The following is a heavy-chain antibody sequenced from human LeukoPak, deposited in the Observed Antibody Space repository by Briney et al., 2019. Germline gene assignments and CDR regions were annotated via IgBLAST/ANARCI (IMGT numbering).Heavy chain of an antibody. CDR3: ATDRVHPSNEPTHFHS. Sequence: QTGGSLRLSCAASGFTFSNFAMSWVRQAPGKGLEWVSAISGSGHNTYHADSVKGRFTISRDNSKHTLYLQMNSLRAGDTALYFCATDRVHPSNEPTHFHSWGQGTLVTVSS. CDR2: ISGSGHNT. D-gene: IGHD4-11*01. J-gene: IGHJ4*02. CDR1: GFTFSNFA. V-gene: IGHV3-23*01.